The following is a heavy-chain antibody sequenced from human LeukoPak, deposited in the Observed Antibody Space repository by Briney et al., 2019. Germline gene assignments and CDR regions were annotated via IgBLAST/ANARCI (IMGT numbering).Heavy chain of an antibody. CDR1: GFTFSDYT. V-gene: IGHV3-21*01. D-gene: IGHD1-1*01. CDR3: VRHRTASDY. J-gene: IGHJ4*02. CDR2: ITPRGDYI. Sequence: KPGGSLKLSCAASGFTFSDYTMGWVRQAPGKGLEWVSSITPRGDYIYYADSLKGRFTISRDNAKNSLYLQMSSLGAEDTAVYYCVRHRTASDYWGQGALVTVSS.